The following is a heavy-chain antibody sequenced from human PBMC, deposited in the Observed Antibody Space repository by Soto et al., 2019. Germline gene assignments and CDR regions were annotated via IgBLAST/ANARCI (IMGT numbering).Heavy chain of an antibody. CDR2: ISGSGGST. D-gene: IGHD5-18*01. Sequence: EVQLLESGGGLVQPGGSLRLSCAASGFTFSSYAMSWVRQAPGKGLEWVSAISGSGGSTYYADSVKGRFTISRDNSKNTLYLQMNSLRAEDTAVYYCAKGDKAMVFQYNWFDPWGQGTLVTVSS. V-gene: IGHV3-23*01. CDR1: GFTFSSYA. J-gene: IGHJ5*02. CDR3: AKGDKAMVFQYNWFDP.